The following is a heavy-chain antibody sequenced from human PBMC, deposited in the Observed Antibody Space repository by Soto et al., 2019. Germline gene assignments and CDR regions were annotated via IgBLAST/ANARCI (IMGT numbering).Heavy chain of an antibody. D-gene: IGHD3-10*01. CDR1: AYTFTSYD. Sequence: QVQLVQSGAEVKKPGASVKVSCKASAYTFTSYDINWMRQATGQGLEWMGWMNPNSGNTGYAQKFQGRVTMTRNTSINTAYMELSSLTSEDTAVYYCARANYGSGRRCFDPWGQGTLVIVSS. CDR2: MNPNSGNT. CDR3: ARANYGSGRRCFDP. J-gene: IGHJ5*02. V-gene: IGHV1-8*01.